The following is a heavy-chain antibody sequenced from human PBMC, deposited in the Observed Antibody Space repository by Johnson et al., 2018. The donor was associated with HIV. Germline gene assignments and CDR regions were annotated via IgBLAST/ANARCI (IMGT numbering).Heavy chain of an antibody. CDR3: ARGRSGWYGGAFDI. V-gene: IGHV3-11*04. CDR1: GFKFNDYG. CDR2: ISSSGSTI. D-gene: IGHD6-19*01. Sequence: QVQLVEFGGGLVQPGGPLRLSCAASGFKFNDYGMTWVRQVPGKGLEWVSYISSSGSTIYYADSVKGRFTISRDNAKNSLYLQMNSLRAEDTAVYYCARGRSGWYGGAFDIWGQGTMVTVSS. J-gene: IGHJ3*02.